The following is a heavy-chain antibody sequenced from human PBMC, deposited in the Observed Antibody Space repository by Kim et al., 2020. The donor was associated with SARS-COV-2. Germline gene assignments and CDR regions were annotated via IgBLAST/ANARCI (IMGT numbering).Heavy chain of an antibody. J-gene: IGHJ4*02. CDR1: GFTFSSYG. Sequence: GGSLRLSCAASGFTFSSYGMHWVRQAPGKGLEWVVVISYDGSNKYYADSVKGRFTISRDNSKNTLYLQMNSLRAEDTAVYYCAKDPNYYDSSGYPDYWGQGTLVTVSS. D-gene: IGHD3-22*01. CDR3: AKDPNYYDSSGYPDY. CDR2: ISYDGSNK. V-gene: IGHV3-30*18.